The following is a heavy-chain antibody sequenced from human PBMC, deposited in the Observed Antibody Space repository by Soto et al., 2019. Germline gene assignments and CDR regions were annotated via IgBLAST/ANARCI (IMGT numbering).Heavy chain of an antibody. V-gene: IGHV3-30-3*01. CDR1: GFTFSSYA. D-gene: IGHD3-9*01. CDR2: ISYDGSNK. CDR3: ASLVLRYFDWLSDFDY. J-gene: IGHJ4*02. Sequence: GSLRHSCAASGFTFSSYAMHWVRQAPGKGLEWVAVISYDGSNKYYADSVKGRFTISRDNSKNTLYLQMNSLRAEDTAVYYCASLVLRYFDWLSDFDYWGQGTLVTVSS.